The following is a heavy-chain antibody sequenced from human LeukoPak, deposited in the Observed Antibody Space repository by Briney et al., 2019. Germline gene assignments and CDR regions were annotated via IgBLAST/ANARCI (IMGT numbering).Heavy chain of an antibody. CDR2: ISGSNSYI. CDR1: GFTFSSYG. J-gene: IGHJ6*04. CDR3: AELGITMIGGV. Sequence: GGSLRLSCAASGFTFSSYGMSWVRQAPGKGLEWVSSISGSNSYIYYADSMKGRFTISRDNAKNSLYLQMNSLRAEDTAVYYCAELGITMIGGVWGKGTTVTISS. V-gene: IGHV3-21*01. D-gene: IGHD3-10*02.